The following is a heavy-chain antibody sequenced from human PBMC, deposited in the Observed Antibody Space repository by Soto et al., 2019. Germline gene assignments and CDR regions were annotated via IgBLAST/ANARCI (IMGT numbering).Heavy chain of an antibody. V-gene: IGHV4-39*01. J-gene: IGHJ4*02. D-gene: IGHD3-22*01. CDR3: ATHQYYNDSSGYTLDY. Sequence: ETLSLTCTVSGGSISSSTYYWGWIRQPPGKGLEWIGSVYYSGSTYYNPSLKSRVTISVDTSNNQFSLKLNSVTAADTAVYYCATHQYYNDSSGYTLDYWGQGTLVTVSS. CDR2: VYYSGST. CDR1: GGSISSSTYY.